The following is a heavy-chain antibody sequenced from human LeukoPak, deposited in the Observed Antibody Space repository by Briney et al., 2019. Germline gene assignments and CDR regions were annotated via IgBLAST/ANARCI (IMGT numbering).Heavy chain of an antibody. D-gene: IGHD1-1*01. CDR3: AKDMYNYYYYYMDV. V-gene: IGHV3-23*01. J-gene: IGHJ6*03. Sequence: GGSLRLSCAASGFTFSSFAMSWVRQAPGKGLEWVSAISGSGGSTYYADSVKGRFTISRDNSKNTLYLQMNSLRAEDTAVYYCAKDMYNYYYYYMDVWGKGTTVTVSS. CDR1: GFTFSSFA. CDR2: ISGSGGST.